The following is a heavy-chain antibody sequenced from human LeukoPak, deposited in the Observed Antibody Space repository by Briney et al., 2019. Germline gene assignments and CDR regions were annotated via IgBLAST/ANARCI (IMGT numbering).Heavy chain of an antibody. CDR2: IYYSGST. V-gene: IGHV4-59*01. J-gene: IGHJ4*02. CDR3: ARAPDYGDYLDY. D-gene: IGHD4-17*01. Sequence: PSETLSLTCTVSGGSISSYYWSWIRQPPGKGLEWIGYIYYSGSTNYNPSLKSRVTISVDTSKNQFSLKLSSMTAADTAVYYCARAPDYGDYLDYWGQGTLVTVSS. CDR1: GGSISSYY.